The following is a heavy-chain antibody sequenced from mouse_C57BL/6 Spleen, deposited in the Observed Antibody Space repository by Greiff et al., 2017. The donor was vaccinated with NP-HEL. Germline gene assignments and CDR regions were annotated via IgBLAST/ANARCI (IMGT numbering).Heavy chain of an antibody. J-gene: IGHJ4*01. CDR1: GFSLTSYG. V-gene: IGHV2-6*03. CDR3: ARLDSSGYGAMDY. D-gene: IGHD3-2*02. CDR2: IWSDGST. Sequence: QVQLKESGPGLVAPSQSLSITCTVSGFSLTSYGVHWVRQPPGKGLEWLVVIWSDGSTTYNSALKSRLSISKDKSKSQVFLKMNSLQTDDTAMYYCARLDSSGYGAMDYWGQGTSVTVSS.